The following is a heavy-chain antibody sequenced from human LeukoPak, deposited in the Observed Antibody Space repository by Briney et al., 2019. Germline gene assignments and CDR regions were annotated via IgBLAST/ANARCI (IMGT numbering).Heavy chain of an antibody. J-gene: IGHJ4*02. CDR1: GFTFSSYG. V-gene: IGHV3-23*01. Sequence: GGSLRLSCAASGFTFSSYGMSWVRQAPGKGLEWVSVISNSGGSTDYADSVKGRFTISRDNSKNTLFLQMNSLRAEDTAVYYCAISGGYWAWAHWGQGTLVTVSS. CDR2: ISNSGGST. CDR3: AISGGYWAWAH. D-gene: IGHD1-26*01.